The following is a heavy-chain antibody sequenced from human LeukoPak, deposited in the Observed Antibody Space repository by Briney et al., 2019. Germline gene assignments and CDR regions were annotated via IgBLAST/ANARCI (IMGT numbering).Heavy chain of an antibody. J-gene: IGHJ4*02. CDR2: ISSSSSYI. CDR3: ARGIAAAVTRY. V-gene: IGHV3-21*01. Sequence: GGSLRLSCAASGFTFSSYSMNWVRQAPGKGLEWVSSISSSSSYIYYADSVKGRFTISRDNARNSLYLQMNSLRAEDTAVYYCARGIAAAVTRYWGQGTLVTVSS. CDR1: GFTFSSYS. D-gene: IGHD6-13*01.